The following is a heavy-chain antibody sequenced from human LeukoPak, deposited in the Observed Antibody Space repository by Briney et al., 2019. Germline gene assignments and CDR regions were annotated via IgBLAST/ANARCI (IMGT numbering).Heavy chain of an antibody. D-gene: IGHD3-22*01. J-gene: IGHJ4*02. Sequence: KPSETLSLTCTVSGGSISSYYWSWIRQPPGKGLECIAYIYYSGSTNYNPSLKSRVAISVDTSKNQFSLKLSSVTAADTAVYYCARGRPYDSSGYPSYYFDYWGQGTLVTVSS. CDR3: ARGRPYDSSGYPSYYFDY. V-gene: IGHV4-59*01. CDR1: GGSISSYY. CDR2: IYYSGST.